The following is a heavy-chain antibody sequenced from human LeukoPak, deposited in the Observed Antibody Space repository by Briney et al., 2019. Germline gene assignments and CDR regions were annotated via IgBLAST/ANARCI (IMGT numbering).Heavy chain of an antibody. CDR2: MNPNSGNT. V-gene: IGHV1-8*03. J-gene: IGHJ6*03. CDR3: ARGRHYYYYMDV. CDR1: GGTFSNYA. Sequence: ASVKVSCKASGGTFSNYAISWVRQAPGQGLEWMGWMNPNSGNTGYAQKFQGRVTITRNTSISTAYMELSSLRSEDTAVYYCARGRHYYYYMDVWGKGTTVTVSS.